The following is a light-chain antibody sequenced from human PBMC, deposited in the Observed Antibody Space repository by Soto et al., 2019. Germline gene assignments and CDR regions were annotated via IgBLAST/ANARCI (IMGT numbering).Light chain of an antibody. J-gene: IGKJ3*01. CDR2: DTS. Sequence: EIVLTQSPGTLSLSPGERATLSCRASQSVSSSYLAWYQQKPGQAPRLLIYDTSDRATGIPDRFSASGSGTDFALHISRLEPEDFAVYYCQHYGTSALFGPGTKVDIK. CDR3: QHYGTSAL. CDR1: QSVSSSY. V-gene: IGKV3-20*01.